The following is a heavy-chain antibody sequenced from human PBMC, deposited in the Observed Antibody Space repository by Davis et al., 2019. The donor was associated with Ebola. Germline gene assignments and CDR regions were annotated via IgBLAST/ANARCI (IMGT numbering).Heavy chain of an antibody. CDR1: GGSISSYY. CDR2: IYYSGST. V-gene: IGHV4-59*01. Sequence: PSETLSLTCTVSGGSISSYYWSWIRQPPGKGLEWIGYIYYSGSTNYNPSLKSRVTISVDTSKNQFSLKLSSVTAADTAVYYCARGYCSSTSCYMGGPFDYWGQGTLVTVSS. CDR3: ARGYCSSTSCYMGGPFDY. J-gene: IGHJ4*02. D-gene: IGHD2-2*02.